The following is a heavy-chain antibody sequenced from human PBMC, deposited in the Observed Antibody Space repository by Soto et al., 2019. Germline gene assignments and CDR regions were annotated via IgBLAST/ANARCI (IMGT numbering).Heavy chain of an antibody. CDR2: ISGSGGST. CDR3: AKGAGYCSGGRCSDH. V-gene: IGHV3-23*01. CDR1: GFTFSSNA. Sequence: XGSLRLSFAASGFTFSSNAMSWVRQAPGKGLEWVSGISGSGGSTYYADSVKGRFTISRDISKNTLYLQMNSLRAEDTAVYYCAKGAGYCSGGRCSDHWGQGTLVTVSS. J-gene: IGHJ4*02. D-gene: IGHD2-15*01.